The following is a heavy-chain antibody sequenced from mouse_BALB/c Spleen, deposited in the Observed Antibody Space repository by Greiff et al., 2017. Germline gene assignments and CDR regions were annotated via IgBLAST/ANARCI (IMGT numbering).Heavy chain of an antibody. V-gene: IGHV1-12*01. D-gene: IGHD1-1*01. Sequence: LQQPGAELVKPGASVKMSCKASGYTFTSYNMHWVKQTPGQGLEWIGAIYPGNGDTSYNQKFKGKATLTADKSSSTAYMQLSSLTSEDSAVYYCARGNYYGSSLDYWGQGTTLTVSS. CDR2: IYPGNGDT. CDR3: ARGNYYGSSLDY. J-gene: IGHJ2*01. CDR1: GYTFTSYN.